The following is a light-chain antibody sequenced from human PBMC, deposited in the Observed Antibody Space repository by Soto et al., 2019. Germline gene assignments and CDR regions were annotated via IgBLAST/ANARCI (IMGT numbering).Light chain of an antibody. V-gene: IGKV3-15*01. CDR3: QQYHNWPPIT. CDR2: GAS. Sequence: EKVMTQSPATLSVSPGERATLSCRASQSVSSNLAWYQQKPGQAPRLLIYGASTRATGIPARFSGSGSGTEFTLTISSLQSEDFAVYYCQQYHNWPPITFGQGTRLEIK. J-gene: IGKJ5*01. CDR1: QSVSSN.